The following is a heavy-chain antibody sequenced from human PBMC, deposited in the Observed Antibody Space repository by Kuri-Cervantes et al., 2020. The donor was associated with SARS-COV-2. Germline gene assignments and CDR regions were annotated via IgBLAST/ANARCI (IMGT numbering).Heavy chain of an antibody. CDR2: ISGSGGST. CDR3: ARDQGGYYGSGSFDY. CDR1: GFTFSSYA. Sequence: GGSLRLSCSASGFTFSSYAMHWVRQAPGKGLEWVSAISGSGGSTYYADSVKGRFTISRDNAKNSLYLQMNSLRAEDTAVYYCARDQGGYYGSGSFDYWGQGTLVTVSS. D-gene: IGHD3-10*01. J-gene: IGHJ4*02. V-gene: IGHV3-21*01.